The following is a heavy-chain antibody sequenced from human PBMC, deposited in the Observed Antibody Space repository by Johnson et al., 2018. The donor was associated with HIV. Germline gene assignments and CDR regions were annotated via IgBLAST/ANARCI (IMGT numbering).Heavy chain of an antibody. Sequence: VQLVESGGGLVQPGGSLRLSCAASGFTFSSYAMHWVRQAPGKGLEYVSGISSNGGSTYYANSVKGRFTISRDNSKNTLYLQMGSLRAEDMAVYYCTTARNRLWSSSCWRGFWACDVWGQGTMVTVSS. CDR1: GFTFSSYA. J-gene: IGHJ3*01. V-gene: IGHV3-64*01. CDR3: TTARNRLWSSSCWRGFWACDV. D-gene: IGHD6-19*01. CDR2: ISSNGGST.